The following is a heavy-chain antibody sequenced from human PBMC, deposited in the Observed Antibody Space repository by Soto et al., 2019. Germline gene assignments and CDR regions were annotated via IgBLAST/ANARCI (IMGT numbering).Heavy chain of an antibody. CDR1: GFTFTNYW. D-gene: IGHD4-4*01. J-gene: IGHJ4*02. CDR3: GRDRGYSSFDY. CDR2: MKPDGGEI. Sequence: GGSLRLSCVASGFTFTNYWMSWVRQPPGKGLEWVANMKPDGGEINYVDSVKGRFTISRDNAKNLMYLQMNSLSVEDTAVYYCGRDRGYSSFDYWGQGTPVTVSS. V-gene: IGHV3-7*03.